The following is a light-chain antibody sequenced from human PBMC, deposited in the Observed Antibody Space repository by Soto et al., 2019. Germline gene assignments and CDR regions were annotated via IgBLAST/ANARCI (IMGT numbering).Light chain of an antibody. J-gene: IGKJ5*01. CDR2: GAS. CDR3: QQYGGSPPIT. Sequence: EIVLTQSPGTLSLSPGERATLSCRTSQSVRSSQLAWYQQKPGQAPRLLMYGASSRATGIPDRFSGSGSGTDFTLTISRLEPEDCGVYCCQQYGGSPPITFGQGTRLEIK. V-gene: IGKV3-20*01. CDR1: QSVRSSQ.